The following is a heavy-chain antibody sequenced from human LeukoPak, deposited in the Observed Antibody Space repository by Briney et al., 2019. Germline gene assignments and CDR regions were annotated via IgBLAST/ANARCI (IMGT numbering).Heavy chain of an antibody. J-gene: IGHJ4*02. CDR1: GFTFRSYW. Sequence: PGGSLRLSCAASGFTFRSYWMHWVRQAPGKGLVWVSRIYSDGSSTGYADSVKGRFTISRDNAKNMLYLQMNSLRAEDTAVYYCARDPYGSGSSDYWGREPWSPSPQ. CDR3: ARDPYGSGSSDY. D-gene: IGHD3-10*01. CDR2: IYSDGSST. V-gene: IGHV3-74*01.